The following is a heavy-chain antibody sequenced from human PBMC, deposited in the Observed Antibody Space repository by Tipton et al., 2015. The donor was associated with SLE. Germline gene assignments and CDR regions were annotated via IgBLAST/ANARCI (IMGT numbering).Heavy chain of an antibody. V-gene: IGHV4-31*01. J-gene: IGHJ4*02. CDR1: GDSISSGGHY. CDR3: ARHGAAEMATPYFDY. Sequence: TLSLTCTVSGDSISSGGHYWTWIRQLPGKGLEWIGYIYISGRTHYNPSLKSPFTISLDTSKNQFSLNLSSVTAADTALYYCARHGAAEMATPYFDYWGQGILVTVSS. D-gene: IGHD5-24*01. CDR2: IYISGRT.